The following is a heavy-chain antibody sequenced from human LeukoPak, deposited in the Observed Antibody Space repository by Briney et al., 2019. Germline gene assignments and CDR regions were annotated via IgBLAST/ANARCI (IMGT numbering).Heavy chain of an antibody. CDR2: MYYSGST. D-gene: IGHD2-21*01. CDR1: GVSISSDKYY. J-gene: IGHJ3*02. V-gene: IGHV4-31*03. CDR3: AAPYCGTISCLDVFDI. Sequence: KPSQTLSLTCTVSGVSISSDKYYGSWIRQRPGKGLEWIGYMYYSGSTSYNPSLKSRVSISLGTPKNQFSLKLTSVTAADTAVYYCAAPYCGTISCLDVFDIWGQGTMVTVSS.